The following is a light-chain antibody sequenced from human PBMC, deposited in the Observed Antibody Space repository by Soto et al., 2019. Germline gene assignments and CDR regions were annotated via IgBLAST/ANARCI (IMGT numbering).Light chain of an antibody. CDR2: KAS. V-gene: IGKV1-5*03. Sequence: DIQMTQSPSTLSASVGDRVSINCRASQSISAWLAWYQQKPGKAPRLLIYKASTLESGAPSRFSGSGSGTEFTLTISSLQPDDFATYYCQQYYSYPWTFGQGTKVETK. J-gene: IGKJ1*01. CDR3: QQYYSYPWT. CDR1: QSISAW.